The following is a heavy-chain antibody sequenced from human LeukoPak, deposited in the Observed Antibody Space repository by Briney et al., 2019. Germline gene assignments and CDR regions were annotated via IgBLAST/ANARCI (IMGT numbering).Heavy chain of an antibody. V-gene: IGHV3-64D*06. CDR1: GFTFSTYV. Sequence: PGGSLRLSCSVSGFTFSTYVMHWVRQAPGKGLECVSAISSNGVNTYYADSVKGRFTISRDNSKNTLYLQMISLRADDTAVYYCVRGPRYWGQGTLVTVSS. CDR2: ISSNGVNT. J-gene: IGHJ4*02. CDR3: VRGPRY.